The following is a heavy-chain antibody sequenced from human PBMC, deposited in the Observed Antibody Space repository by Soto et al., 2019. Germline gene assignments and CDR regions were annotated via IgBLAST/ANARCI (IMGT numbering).Heavy chain of an antibody. CDR1: GFPFNNAW. D-gene: IGHD1-26*01. CDR3: TTDSRTTLPEIRFDY. CDR2: VKSKADGGSG. Sequence: GGSLILSCAASGFPFNNAWINWVRQVPGKGLEWVGRVKSKADGGSGDYAAPVKGRFVVSRDDSKDIVYLQMNSLKIEDTGVYYCTTDSRTTLPEIRFDYWGHGTQVTVSS. V-gene: IGHV3-15*07. J-gene: IGHJ4*01.